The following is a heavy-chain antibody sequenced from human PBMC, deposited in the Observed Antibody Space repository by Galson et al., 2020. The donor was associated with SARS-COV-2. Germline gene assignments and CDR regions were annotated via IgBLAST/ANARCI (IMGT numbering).Heavy chain of an antibody. Sequence: GGSLRLSCAASGLAFSYYGFHWVRQTPGKGLEWVAVIAYDGTNKYYEDSVKGRFTISRDNSKNTLFLQMNSLRADDTAVYYCAKVLGQLGYNYYYMDVWGKGTTVTVS. D-gene: IGHD6-6*01. CDR2: IAYDGTNK. CDR3: AKVLGQLGYNYYYMDV. J-gene: IGHJ6*03. V-gene: IGHV3-30*18. CDR1: GLAFSYYG.